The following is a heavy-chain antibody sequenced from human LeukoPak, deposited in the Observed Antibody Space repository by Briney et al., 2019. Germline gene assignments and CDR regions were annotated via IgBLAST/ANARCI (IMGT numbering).Heavy chain of an antibody. CDR3: ARIAVAGNNY. CDR1: GGSFGGYY. CDR2: INHSGST. D-gene: IGHD6-19*01. J-gene: IGHJ4*02. Sequence: PSETLSLTCAVYGGSFGGYYWSWIRQPPGKGLEWIGEINHSGSTNYNPSLKSRVTISVDKSKNQFSLKLSSVTAADTAVYYCARIAVAGNNYWGQGTLVTVSS. V-gene: IGHV4-34*01.